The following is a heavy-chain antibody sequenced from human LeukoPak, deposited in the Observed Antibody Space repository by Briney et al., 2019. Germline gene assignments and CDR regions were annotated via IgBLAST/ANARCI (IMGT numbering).Heavy chain of an antibody. Sequence: SETLSLTCTVSGDSISSYYWSWVWQPAGQGLEWIGRFYTSEATNYNPSLKSRVTMSVDASKNQFSLRLRSVTAADTAVYYCARDRGGSGSYPNWFDPWGQGTLVTVSS. CDR2: FYTSEAT. D-gene: IGHD3-10*01. V-gene: IGHV4-4*07. CDR1: GDSISSYY. J-gene: IGHJ5*02. CDR3: ARDRGGSGSYPNWFDP.